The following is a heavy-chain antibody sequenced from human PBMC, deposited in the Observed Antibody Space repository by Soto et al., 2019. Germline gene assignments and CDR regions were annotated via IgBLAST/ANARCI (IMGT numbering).Heavy chain of an antibody. CDR3: ARTPSGVVGAPRINWLDP. CDR1: GYTFTSYD. V-gene: IGHV1-8*01. Sequence: QVQLVQSGAEVKKPGASVKVSCKASGYTFTSYDINWVRQATGQGLEWMGWMNPNSGNTGYAQKFQGRVTMTRNTSISTDYMELSSLRSEDTAVYYCARTPSGVVGAPRINWLDPWGQGTLVTVSS. J-gene: IGHJ5*02. D-gene: IGHD2-15*01. CDR2: MNPNSGNT.